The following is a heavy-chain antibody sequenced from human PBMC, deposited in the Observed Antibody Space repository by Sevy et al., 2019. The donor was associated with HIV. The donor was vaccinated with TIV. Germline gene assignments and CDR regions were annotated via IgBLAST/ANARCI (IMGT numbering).Heavy chain of an antibody. CDR3: ARDRGGRITIVGVVITYFDY. J-gene: IGHJ4*02. CDR1: GFTFSSYW. Sequence: GGSLRLSCAASGFTFSSYWMSWVRQAPGKGLEWVANIKQDGSEKYYVDSVKGRFTISRDNAKNSLYLQMNSLRAEDTAVYYCARDRGGRITIVGVVITYFDYWGQGTLVTVSS. D-gene: IGHD3-3*01. V-gene: IGHV3-7*01. CDR2: IKQDGSEK.